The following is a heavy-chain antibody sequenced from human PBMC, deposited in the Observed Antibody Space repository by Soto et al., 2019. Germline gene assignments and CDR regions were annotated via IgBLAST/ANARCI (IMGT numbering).Heavy chain of an antibody. D-gene: IGHD2-15*01. CDR3: ARGGAVVGHDAFDI. J-gene: IGHJ3*02. V-gene: IGHV1-69*12. CDR1: GGTFSSYA. Sequence: QVQLVQSGAEVKKPGSSVKVSCKASGGTFSSYAISWVRQAPGQGLEWMGGIIPIFGTANYAQKFQGRVTITADESTSAAYMEVSRLRSEDTAVYYCARGGAVVGHDAFDIWGQGTMVTVSS. CDR2: IIPIFGTA.